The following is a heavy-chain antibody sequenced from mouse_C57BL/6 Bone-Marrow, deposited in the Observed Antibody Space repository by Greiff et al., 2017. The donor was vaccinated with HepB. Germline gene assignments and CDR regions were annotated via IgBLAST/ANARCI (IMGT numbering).Heavy chain of an antibody. J-gene: IGHJ3*01. CDR1: GYTFTDYY. Sequence: EVQRVESGPELVKPGASVKISCKASGYTFTDYYMNWVKQSHGKSLEWIGDINPNNGGTSYNQKFKGKATLTVDKSSSTAYMELRSLTSEDSAVYYCASEGGAGFAYWGQGTLVTVSA. V-gene: IGHV1-26*01. D-gene: IGHD1-1*02. CDR2: INPNNGGT. CDR3: ASEGGAGFAY.